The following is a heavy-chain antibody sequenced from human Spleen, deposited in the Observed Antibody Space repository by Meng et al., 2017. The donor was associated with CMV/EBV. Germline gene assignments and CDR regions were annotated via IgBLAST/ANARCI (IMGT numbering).Heavy chain of an antibody. V-gene: IGHV4-34*01. Sequence: GSLRLSCAVYGGAFSGYYWGWIRQPPGKGLEWIGEINHSGSTNYNPSLKSRVTISVDTSKNQFSLKLSSVTAADTAVYYCARVDSTSEAFDIWGQGARVTVSS. D-gene: IGHD5/OR15-5a*01. CDR1: GGAFSGYY. J-gene: IGHJ3*02. CDR2: INHSGST. CDR3: ARVDSTSEAFDI.